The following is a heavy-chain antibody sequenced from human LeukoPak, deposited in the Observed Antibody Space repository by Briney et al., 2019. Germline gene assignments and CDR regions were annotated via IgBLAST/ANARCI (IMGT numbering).Heavy chain of an antibody. J-gene: IGHJ4*02. CDR2: IYYSGTT. CDR1: GGSINSGDYY. CDR3: ARDGY. V-gene: IGHV4-30-4*01. Sequence: SQTLSLTCTVSGGSINSGDYYWNWIRQPPGKGLEWIGSIYYSGTTYYNPSLKSRVTISIDTSKKQFSLKLSSVTAADTAVYYCARDGYWGQGTLVTVSS.